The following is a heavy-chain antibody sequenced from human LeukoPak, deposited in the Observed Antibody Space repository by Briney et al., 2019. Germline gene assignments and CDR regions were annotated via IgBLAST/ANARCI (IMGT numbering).Heavy chain of an antibody. CDR2: ISSSSSTI. CDR1: GFTFSSYS. J-gene: IGHJ4*02. Sequence: GGSVRLSCAASGFTFSSYSMNWVRQAPGKGLEWVSYISSSSSTIYYADSVKGRFTISRDNAKNSLYLQMNSLRAEDTAVYYCARARYYDSSGYLYWGQGTLVTVSS. V-gene: IGHV3-48*01. CDR3: ARARYYDSSGYLY. D-gene: IGHD3-22*01.